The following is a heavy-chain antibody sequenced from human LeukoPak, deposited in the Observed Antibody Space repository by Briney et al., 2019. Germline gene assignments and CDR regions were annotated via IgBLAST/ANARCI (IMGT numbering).Heavy chain of an antibody. CDR1: GYTFSSYG. V-gene: IGHV1-18*01. D-gene: IGHD2-2*03. CDR2: ISAYNGNT. J-gene: IGHJ5*02. Sequence: ASVKVSCKASGYTFSSYGISWVRQAPGQGLEWMGWISAYNGNTNYVQKLQGRVTMTTDTSTSTAYMELRSLRSDDTAVYYCARDGYCSSISCRNWFDPWGQGTLATVSS. CDR3: ARDGYCSSISCRNWFDP.